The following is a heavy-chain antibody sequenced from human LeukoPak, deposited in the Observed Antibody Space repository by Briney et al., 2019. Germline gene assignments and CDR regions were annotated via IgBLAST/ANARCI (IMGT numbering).Heavy chain of an antibody. CDR2: IRKDESVK. J-gene: IGHJ3*01. CDR3: ARDDNYYDTSGHFFDAFTL. V-gene: IGHV3-7*01. CDR1: GFTFGDYA. Sequence: GGSLRLSCTASGFTFGDYAMTWVRQAPGKGLEWVANIRKDESVKHYVDSVKGRFTISRDNAKNLLYLQMNSLRVEDTAVYFCARDDNYYDTSGHFFDAFTLWGQGTIVTVSS. D-gene: IGHD3-22*01.